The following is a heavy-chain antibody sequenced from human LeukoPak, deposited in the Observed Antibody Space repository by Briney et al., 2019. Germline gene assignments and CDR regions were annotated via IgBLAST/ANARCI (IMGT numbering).Heavy chain of an antibody. J-gene: IGHJ4*02. CDR1: GFTFSSYA. CDR3: GKGTDRTSGSYF. CDR2: IGGGGGSP. D-gene: IGHD1-26*01. V-gene: IGHV3-23*01. Sequence: GGSLRLSCAASGFTFSSYAMNWVRQAPGKGLEWVSAIGGGGGSPYYADSVQGRFTISRDNSKNTLYLQMNSLRAEDTAVYYCGKGTDRTSGSYFWGQGTLVTVSS.